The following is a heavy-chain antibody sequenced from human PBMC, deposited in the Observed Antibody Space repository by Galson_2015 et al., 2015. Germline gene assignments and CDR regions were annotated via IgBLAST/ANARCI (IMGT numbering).Heavy chain of an antibody. V-gene: IGHV3-11*05. CDR3: AREFPTKYCSSTSCYSVWYYFDY. Sequence: SLRLSCAASGFTFSDYYMSWLRQAPGKGLEWVSYISSSSSYTNYADSVKGRFTISRDNAKNSLYLQMNSLRAEDTAVYYCAREFPTKYCSSTSCYSVWYYFDYWGQGTLVTVSS. J-gene: IGHJ4*02. CDR2: ISSSSSYT. D-gene: IGHD2-2*02. CDR1: GFTFSDYY.